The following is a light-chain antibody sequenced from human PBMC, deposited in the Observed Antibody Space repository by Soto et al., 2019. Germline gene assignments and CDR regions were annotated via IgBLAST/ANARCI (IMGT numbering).Light chain of an antibody. CDR1: QSVSSY. V-gene: IGKV3-11*01. J-gene: IGKJ5*01. Sequence: EIVLTQSPATLSLSPGERATLSCRASQSVSSYLAWYQQKPGQAPRLLIYDASNRATGIPARFSGSGSGTVFTLIISSLEPEDFAVYFCQQRSNWPPAITFGKGTRLEIK. CDR3: QQRSNWPPAIT. CDR2: DAS.